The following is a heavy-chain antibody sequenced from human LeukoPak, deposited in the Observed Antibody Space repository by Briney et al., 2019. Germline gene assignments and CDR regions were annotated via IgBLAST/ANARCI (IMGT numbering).Heavy chain of an antibody. CDR2: IFYDGSKE. V-gene: IGHV3-33*01. J-gene: IGHJ4*02. CDR1: GFTFSNYG. D-gene: IGHD2/OR15-2a*01. CDR3: ARDQALYFSYGDY. Sequence: GGSLRLSCAASGFTFSNYGMHWVRQAPGKGLEWLAAIFYDGSKEHYADTVKGRFTISRDNSKNTLYLQGNSLTADDTAVYYCARDQALYFSYGDYWGQGTLVTVSS.